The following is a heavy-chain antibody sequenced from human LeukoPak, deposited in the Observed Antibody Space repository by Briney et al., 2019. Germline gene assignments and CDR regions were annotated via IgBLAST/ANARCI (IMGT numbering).Heavy chain of an antibody. Sequence: GGSLRLSCAASGFTFSHYWMTWVRQAPGKGLEWVASIKQDGSEQYYVDSVKGLFTISRDNAKNSLYLQMNSLRVEDTAVYYCARDRCSSTSCFYDYWGQGTLVTVSS. D-gene: IGHD2-2*01. J-gene: IGHJ4*02. CDR3: ARDRCSSTSCFYDY. CDR2: IKQDGSEQ. V-gene: IGHV3-7*01. CDR1: GFTFSHYW.